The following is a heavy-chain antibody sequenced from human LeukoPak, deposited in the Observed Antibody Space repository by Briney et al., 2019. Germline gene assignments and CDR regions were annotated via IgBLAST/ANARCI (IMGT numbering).Heavy chain of an antibody. CDR2: IYYSGGT. D-gene: IGHD3-22*01. J-gene: IGHJ4*02. V-gene: IGHV4-59*01. CDR1: GGSISSYY. CDR3: ARGPKKYYYDSSGYLLN. Sequence: SETLSLTCTVSGGSISSYYWSWIRQPPGKGLEWIGYIYYSGGTNYNPSLKSRVTISVDTSKNQFSLKLSSVTAADTAVYYCARGPKKYYYDSSGYLLNWGQGTLVTVSS.